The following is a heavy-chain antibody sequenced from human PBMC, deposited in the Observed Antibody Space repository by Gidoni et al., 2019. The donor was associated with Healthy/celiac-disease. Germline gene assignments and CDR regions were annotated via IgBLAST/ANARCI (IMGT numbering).Heavy chain of an antibody. CDR2: IYYSGST. CDR3: ARSVHTAMVTWFDS. Sequence: QVQLQESCPGLVKPSETLSLPCTVSGGALSSYYWSWIRQPPGKGLEWIGYIYYSGSTNYHPSLKSRVTISVDTSKNQFSLKLSSVTAADTAVYYCARSVHTAMVTWFDSWGHGTLVTVAS. D-gene: IGHD5-18*01. V-gene: IGHV4-59*01. CDR1: GGALSSYY. J-gene: IGHJ5*01.